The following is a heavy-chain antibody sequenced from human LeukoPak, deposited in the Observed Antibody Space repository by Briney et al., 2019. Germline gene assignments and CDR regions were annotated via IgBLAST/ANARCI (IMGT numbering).Heavy chain of an antibody. CDR2: IYHSGST. D-gene: IGHD6-19*01. CDR3: ATGDNKQWPV. J-gene: IGHJ4*02. V-gene: IGHV4-4*02. Sequence: SETLSLTCAVSGGSISSNWWSWVRQPPGKGLEWIGEIYHSGSTNYNASLKSRVTISVDKSKNQFSLELRSVTAADTAVYFCATGDNKQWPVWGQGTLVTVSS. CDR1: GGSISSNW.